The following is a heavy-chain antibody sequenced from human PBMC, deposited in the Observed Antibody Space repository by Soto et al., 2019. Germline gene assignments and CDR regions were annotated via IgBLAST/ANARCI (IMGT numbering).Heavy chain of an antibody. CDR3: ARDIDDYGDVGDYYYYMDV. D-gene: IGHD4-17*01. V-gene: IGHV1-69*08. Sequence: QVQLVQSGAEVKKPGSSVKVSCKASGGTFSSYTISWVRQAPGQGLEWMGRIIPILGIANYAQKFQGRVTITADKSTSTAYMELSSLRSEDTAGYYCARDIDDYGDVGDYYYYMDVWGKGTTVTVSS. J-gene: IGHJ6*03. CDR2: IIPILGIA. CDR1: GGTFSSYT.